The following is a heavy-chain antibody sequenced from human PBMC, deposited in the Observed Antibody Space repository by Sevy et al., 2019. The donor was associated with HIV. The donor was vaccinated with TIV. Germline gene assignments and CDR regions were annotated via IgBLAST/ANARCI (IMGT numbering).Heavy chain of an antibody. CDR3: ARGAPGSSGLYYYDNSGYAFDI. D-gene: IGHD3-22*01. V-gene: IGHV1-8*01. CDR2: MNPNSGNT. CDR1: GYTFTSYD. Sequence: ASVKVSCKASGYTFTSYDINWVRQATGQGLEWMGWMNPNSGNTGYAQKFQGRVTMTRNTSINTAYMELSSLRSEDTAVYYCARGAPGSSGLYYYDNSGYAFDIWGQGTMVTVSS. J-gene: IGHJ3*02.